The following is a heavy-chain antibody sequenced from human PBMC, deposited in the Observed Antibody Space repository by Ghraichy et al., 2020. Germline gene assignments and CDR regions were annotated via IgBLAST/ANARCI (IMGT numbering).Heavy chain of an antibody. CDR2: ISFDGSNK. J-gene: IGHJ4*02. D-gene: IGHD2-21*01. V-gene: IGHV3-30*02. CDR1: GLTFSCCG. CDR3: ANFVGSDPTGRFDN. Sequence: GGSLRLSCEGSGLTFSCCGMHWVRQAPGKGLEWVALISFDGSNKYYIDSVKGRFSISRDNSKNTLYLQMNSLRVEDTAIYYCANFVGSDPTGRFDNWGQGTRVTVSS.